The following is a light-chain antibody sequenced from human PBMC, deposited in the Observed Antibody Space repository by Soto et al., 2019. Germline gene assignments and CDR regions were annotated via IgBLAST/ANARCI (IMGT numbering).Light chain of an antibody. CDR3: QQHNSYPRT. CDR2: AAS. Sequence: DIPLTQSPSFLSASVGDRVTITCRASQGISSYLAWYQQKPGKAPKLLIYAASTLQSGVPSRFSGSRSGTEFTLTISSLQPEDFATYYCQQHNSYPRTFGGGTKVEIK. J-gene: IGKJ4*01. V-gene: IGKV1-9*01. CDR1: QGISSY.